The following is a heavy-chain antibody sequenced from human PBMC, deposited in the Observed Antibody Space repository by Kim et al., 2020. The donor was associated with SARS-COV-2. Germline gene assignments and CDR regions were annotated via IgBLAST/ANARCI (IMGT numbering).Heavy chain of an antibody. D-gene: IGHD3-3*01. V-gene: IGHV3-53*01. CDR2: GGNT. Sequence: GGNTYYADSVKGRFTIARDNSKHPLYLQMNSLRGEDTAVYYWSSFFNLDYWGQGTLVTVSS. J-gene: IGHJ4*02. CDR3: SSFFNLDY.